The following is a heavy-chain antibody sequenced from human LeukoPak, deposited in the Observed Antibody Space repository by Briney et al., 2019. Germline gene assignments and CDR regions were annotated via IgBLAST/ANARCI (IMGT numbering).Heavy chain of an antibody. V-gene: IGHV3-30*04. J-gene: IGHJ6*02. D-gene: IGHD2-15*01. Sequence: GRSLRLSCTAPAFTFSNYAMHWVRQAPGKGLEWVTVVSYNGSNKYYADSVKGRFTISRDNSKNTLYLQMNGLRAEDKAVYYCARGGRTMDVWGQGTTVTVSS. CDR2: VSYNGSNK. CDR1: AFTFSNYA. CDR3: ARGGRTMDV.